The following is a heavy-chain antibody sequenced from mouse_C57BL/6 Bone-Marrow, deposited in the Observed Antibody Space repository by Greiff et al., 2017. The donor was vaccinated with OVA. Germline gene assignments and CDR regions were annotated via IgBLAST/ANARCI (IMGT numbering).Heavy chain of an antibody. CDR2: INPSNGGT. V-gene: IGHV1-53*01. D-gene: IGHD2-4*01. J-gene: IGHJ3*01. CDR1: GYTFTSYW. CDR3: ARYYYDYTWFAY. Sequence: QVQLQQPGTELVKPGASVKLSCKASGYTFTSYWMHWVKQRPGQGLEWIGNINPSNGGTNYNEKFKSKVTMTVDKSYSTAYMQLSSLTSEDSAVYYCARYYYDYTWFAYWGQGTLVTVSA.